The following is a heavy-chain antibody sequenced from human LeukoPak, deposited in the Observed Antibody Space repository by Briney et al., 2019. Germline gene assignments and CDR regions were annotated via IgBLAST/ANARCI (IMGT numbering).Heavy chain of an antibody. CDR1: GFTFSSYG. Sequence: PGGSLRLSCAASGFTFSSYGIHWVRQAPGKGLEWVAVITYDGSRKYYVDSVKGRFTISRDNSKTTLFLQMNSLRAEDTAVYYCAKDSAESGSYFYLDYWGQGTLVTVSS. D-gene: IGHD3-10*01. J-gene: IGHJ4*02. CDR2: ITYDGSRK. V-gene: IGHV3-30*18. CDR3: AKDSAESGSYFYLDY.